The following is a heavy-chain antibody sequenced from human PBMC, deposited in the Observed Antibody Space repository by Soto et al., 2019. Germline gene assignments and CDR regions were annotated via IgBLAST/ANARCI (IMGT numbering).Heavy chain of an antibody. CDR1: GFTFSSYA. J-gene: IGHJ4*02. CDR2: ISYDGSNK. CDR3: ARDYYDSSGFRWYYFDY. D-gene: IGHD3-22*01. Sequence: GGSLRLSCAASGFTFSSYAMHWVRQAPGKGLEWVAVISYDGSNKYYADSVKGRFTISRDNSKNTLYLQMNSLRVEDTAVYYCARDYYDSSGFRWYYFDYWGQGTLVTVSS. V-gene: IGHV3-30-3*01.